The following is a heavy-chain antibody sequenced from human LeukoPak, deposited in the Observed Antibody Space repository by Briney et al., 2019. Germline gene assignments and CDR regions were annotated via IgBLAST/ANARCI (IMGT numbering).Heavy chain of an antibody. CDR2: ISAYNGNT. CDR1: GCTFTSYG. J-gene: IGHJ4*02. V-gene: IGHV1-18*01. Sequence: ASVKVSCQASGCTFTSYGIGWVRQAPGQGLAWMGWISAYNGNTNYAQKLQGRVTMTTGTSTSTAYMELRSLRSDDTAVYYCARDLLIAAAGTSTPPRQIDYWGQGTLVTVSS. CDR3: ARDLLIAAAGTSTPPRQIDY. D-gene: IGHD6-13*01.